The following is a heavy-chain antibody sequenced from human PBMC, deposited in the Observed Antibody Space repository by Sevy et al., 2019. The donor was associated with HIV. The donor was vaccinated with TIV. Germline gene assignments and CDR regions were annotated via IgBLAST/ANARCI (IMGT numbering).Heavy chain of an antibody. Sequence: SETLSLTCAVYGGSFSAYYWSWIRQSPGKGLEWIGEINHSGSTNYNPSLKSRVTISVDTSKNQFSLKLRFVTAADTAVYYCARGGGISAAAIQTGFDPWGQGTRVTVSS. V-gene: IGHV4-34*01. D-gene: IGHD6-13*01. CDR3: ARGGGISAAAIQTGFDP. CDR2: INHSGST. CDR1: GGSFSAYY. J-gene: IGHJ5*02.